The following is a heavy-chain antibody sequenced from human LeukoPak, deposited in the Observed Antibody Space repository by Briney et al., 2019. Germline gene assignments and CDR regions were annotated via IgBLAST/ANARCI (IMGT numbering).Heavy chain of an antibody. D-gene: IGHD4-17*01. CDR1: GFTVSSNY. CDR2: IYSGGST. CDR3: ARDPYGDYEQSYYYYYYGMDV. J-gene: IGHJ6*02. V-gene: IGHV3-53*01. Sequence: PGGSLRLSCAASGFTVSSNYMSWVRQAPGKGLEWVSVIYSGGSTYYADSVKGRFTISRDNSKNTLYLQMNSLRAEDTAVYYCARDPYGDYEQSYYYYYYGMDVWGQGTTVTVSS.